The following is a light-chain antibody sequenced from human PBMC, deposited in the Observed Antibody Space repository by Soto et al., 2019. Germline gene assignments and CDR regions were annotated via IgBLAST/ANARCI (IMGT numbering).Light chain of an antibody. V-gene: IGKV3-15*01. J-gene: IGKJ1*01. CDR3: QQYNKWRT. CDR1: QSVSGY. Sequence: DIVLTQSPVTLSLYPGERATLSCRASQSVSGYLVWYQQKPGQAPRLLIYGASTRATGIPARFSGSGSGTEFTLTISSLQSEDFAVYYCQQYNKWRTFGQGTKVDIK. CDR2: GAS.